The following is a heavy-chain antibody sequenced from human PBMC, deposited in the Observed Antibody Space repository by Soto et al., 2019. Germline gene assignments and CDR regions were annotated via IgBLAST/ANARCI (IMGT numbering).Heavy chain of an antibody. CDR2: IFHSGNA. CDR3: ARAHAPTLPFDS. V-gene: IGHV4-59*01. CDR1: GGSIRNVY. Sequence: TXETLSLTCTVAGGSIRNVYWSWIRQAPGKGLEWIGFIFHSGNAKYNPSLKSRVTISVDTSKNQFSLSLDSVTAADTAVYFCARAHAPTLPFDSWGQGTLVTVSS. J-gene: IGHJ4*01. D-gene: IGHD2-15*01.